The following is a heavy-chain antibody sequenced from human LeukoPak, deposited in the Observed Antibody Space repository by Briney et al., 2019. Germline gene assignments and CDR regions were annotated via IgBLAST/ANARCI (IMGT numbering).Heavy chain of an antibody. Sequence: GGALRISCAASGFTFSSYWLHWVRQDPGKGVVWVSRINSDGSSTNYADSVKGRFTISRDNAKNTLYLQMNSLRAEDTAMYYCARAVYYSNYLGYWGQGTLVTVSS. V-gene: IGHV3-74*01. CDR2: INSDGSST. CDR1: GFTFSSYW. CDR3: ARAVYYSNYLGY. D-gene: IGHD3-10*01. J-gene: IGHJ4*01.